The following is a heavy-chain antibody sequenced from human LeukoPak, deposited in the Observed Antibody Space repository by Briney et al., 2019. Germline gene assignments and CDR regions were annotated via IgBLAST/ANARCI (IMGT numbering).Heavy chain of an antibody. CDR3: ARGTDYSSWSYAPVGYYYYMDV. V-gene: IGHV3-21*01. J-gene: IGHJ6*03. Sequence: GGSLRLSCAASGFTFSSYNMNWVRQAPGKGLEWVSSISSSSSYIYYTDSVKGRFTIARDNAKNSLYLQMNSLRAEDTAVYYCARGTDYSSWSYAPVGYYYYMDVWGKGTTVTVSS. D-gene: IGHD3-10*01. CDR1: GFTFSSYN. CDR2: ISSSSSYI.